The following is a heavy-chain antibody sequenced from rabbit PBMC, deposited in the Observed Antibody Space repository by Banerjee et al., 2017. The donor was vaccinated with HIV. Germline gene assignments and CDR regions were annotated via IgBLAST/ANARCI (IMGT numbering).Heavy chain of an antibody. D-gene: IGHD1-1*01. J-gene: IGHJ6*01. V-gene: IGHV1S45*01. Sequence: QEQLEESGGDLVKPEGSLTLTCTASGFSFSNKYVMCWVRQAPGKGLEWIACINTSSGNTVYASWAKGRFTISKTSSTTVTLQMTSLTDADTATYFCASELYNSGGAWYLWGQGTLVTVS. CDR2: INTSSGNT. CDR1: GFSFSNKYV. CDR3: ASELYNSGGAWYL.